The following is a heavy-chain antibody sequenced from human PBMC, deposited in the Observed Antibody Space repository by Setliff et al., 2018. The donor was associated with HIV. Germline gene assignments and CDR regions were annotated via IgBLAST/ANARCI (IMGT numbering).Heavy chain of an antibody. Sequence: LRLSCAASGFSFRTYAMSWVRQAPGKGLEWVSAISATAGDTYYGDSGKGRFTISRDKSKNTLYLQMDSLRAEDTAAYYCAKDSSSGYYYYYLDVWGKGTTVTVSS. V-gene: IGHV3-23*01. D-gene: IGHD6-6*01. CDR3: AKDSSSGYYYYYLDV. J-gene: IGHJ6*03. CDR1: GFSFRTYA. CDR2: ISATAGDT.